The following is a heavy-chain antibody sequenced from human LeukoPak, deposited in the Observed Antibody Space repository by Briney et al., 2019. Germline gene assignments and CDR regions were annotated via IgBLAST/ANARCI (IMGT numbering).Heavy chain of an antibody. Sequence: SETLSLTCAVYGASLNGHYWSWIRQPPGKGLEWIGEGSDVGGTKYNPSLKSRVTISADTSKNQFSLKLSSVTAADTAVYYCARLGLSDYDSSGSSGSDAFDIWGQGTMVTVSS. V-gene: IGHV4-34*01. CDR2: GSDVGGT. CDR3: ARLGLSDYDSSGSSGSDAFDI. D-gene: IGHD3-22*01. J-gene: IGHJ3*02. CDR1: GASLNGHY.